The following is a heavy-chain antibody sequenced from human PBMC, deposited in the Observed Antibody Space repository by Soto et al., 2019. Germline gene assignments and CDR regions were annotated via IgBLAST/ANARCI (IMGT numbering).Heavy chain of an antibody. D-gene: IGHD3-10*01. CDR2: IYYSGST. V-gene: IGHV4-30-4*01. Sequence: QVQLQESGPGLVKPSQTLSLTCTVSGGSISSGDYYWSWIRQPPGKGLEWIGYIYYSGSTYYNPSLKSRVTISVDTSKNQFSLKLSSVTAADTAVYYCAREAVYYGSGSAPFDPWGQGTLVTVSS. CDR1: GGSISSGDYY. J-gene: IGHJ5*02. CDR3: AREAVYYGSGSAPFDP.